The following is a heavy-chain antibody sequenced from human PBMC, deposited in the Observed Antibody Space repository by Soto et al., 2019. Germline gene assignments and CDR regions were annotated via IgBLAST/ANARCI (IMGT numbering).Heavy chain of an antibody. Sequence: SETQSRTWPVSDGYINSGGYDWTWNKQQTGKGLEWIGNIYYSGTTYYNPSLKSRVTISLDTSKNQFSLNLNSVTAADTAVYYCARDLGIAVAPRGAFDIWGQGTMVTL. CDR1: DGYINSGGYD. CDR2: IYYSGTT. J-gene: IGHJ3*02. CDR3: ARDLGIAVAPRGAFDI. D-gene: IGHD6-19*01. V-gene: IGHV4-31*02.